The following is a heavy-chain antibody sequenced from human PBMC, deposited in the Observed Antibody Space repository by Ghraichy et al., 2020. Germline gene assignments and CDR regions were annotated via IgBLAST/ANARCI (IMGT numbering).Heavy chain of an antibody. CDR2: IIPIFGTA. CDR3: ARGGGRGTHHAFDI. V-gene: IGHV1-69*13. CDR1: GGTFSSYA. D-gene: IGHD3-16*01. Sequence: SVKVSCKASGGTFSSYAISWVRQAPGQGLEWMGGIIPIFGTANYAQKFQGRVTITADESTSTAYMELSSLRSEDTAVYYCARGGGRGTHHAFDIWGQGTMVTVSS. J-gene: IGHJ3*02.